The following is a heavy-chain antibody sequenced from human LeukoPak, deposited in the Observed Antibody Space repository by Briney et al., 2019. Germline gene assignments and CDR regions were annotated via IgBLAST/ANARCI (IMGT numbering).Heavy chain of an antibody. Sequence: GGSLRLSCAASGFTLEDYGMGWVRQVPGRGLEWVSGINLNGGSTGYADSVKGRFTISRDNAKNSLYLQMNSLRAEDTALYFCARGKDYGDLYFDCWGQGTLVTVSS. D-gene: IGHD4-17*01. CDR3: ARGKDYGDLYFDC. CDR1: GFTLEDYG. J-gene: IGHJ4*02. CDR2: INLNGGST. V-gene: IGHV3-20*04.